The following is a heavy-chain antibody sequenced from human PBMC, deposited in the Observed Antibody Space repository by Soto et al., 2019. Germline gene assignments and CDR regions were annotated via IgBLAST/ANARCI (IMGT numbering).Heavy chain of an antibody. CDR3: ARAMGAARTIYYYYGMDV. CDR2: IIPIFGTA. J-gene: IGHJ6*02. Sequence: SVKVSCKASGGTFSSYAISWVRQAPGQGLEWMGGIIPIFGTANYAQKFQGRVTITADESTSTAYMELSSLRSEDTAVYYCARAMGAARTIYYYYGMDVWGQGTTVTVYS. D-gene: IGHD6-6*01. CDR1: GGTFSSYA. V-gene: IGHV1-69*13.